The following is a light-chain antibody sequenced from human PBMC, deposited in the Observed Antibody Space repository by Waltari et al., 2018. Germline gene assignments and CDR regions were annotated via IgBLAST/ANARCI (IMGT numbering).Light chain of an antibody. V-gene: IGLV2-23*01. Sequence: QSALTQPASVSGSPGQSITISCTGTNSDVGGYDRVSWYQQHPDKAPKVMIYEDTKRPSGVSYRFSGSKSGNTASLTISGLQAEDEAYYYCCSFAGSNTWVFGGGTKLTVL. CDR3: CSFAGSNTWV. CDR2: EDT. J-gene: IGLJ3*02. CDR1: NSDVGGYDR.